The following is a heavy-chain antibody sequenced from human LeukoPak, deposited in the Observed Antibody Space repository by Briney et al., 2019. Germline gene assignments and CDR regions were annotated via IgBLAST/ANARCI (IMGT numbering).Heavy chain of an antibody. CDR1: GGSFSGYY. J-gene: IGHJ4*02. CDR3: ARSPTKRVPEDY. D-gene: IGHD2-2*01. V-gene: IGHV4-34*01. CDR2: INHSGST. Sequence: SETLSLTCAVYGGSFSGYYWSWIRQPPGKGLEWIGEINHSGSTNYNPSLKSRVTISVDTSKNQFSLKLSSVTAADTAVYYCARSPTKRVPEDYWGQGTLVTVSS.